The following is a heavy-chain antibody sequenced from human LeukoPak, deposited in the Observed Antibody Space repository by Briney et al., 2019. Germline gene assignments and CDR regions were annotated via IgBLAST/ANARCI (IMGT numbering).Heavy chain of an antibody. D-gene: IGHD6-13*01. J-gene: IGHJ5*02. CDR2: ISYDGSNK. CDR3: ARGDKQLVFNRNKGGFDP. Sequence: PGRSLRLSCAASGFTFSSYAMHWVRQAPGKGLEWVTLISYDGSNKYYADSVKGRFTISRDNSKNTLYLQMNSLRTEDTAVYYCARGDKQLVFNRNKGGFDPWGQGTLVTVSS. CDR1: GFTFSSYA. V-gene: IGHV3-30*04.